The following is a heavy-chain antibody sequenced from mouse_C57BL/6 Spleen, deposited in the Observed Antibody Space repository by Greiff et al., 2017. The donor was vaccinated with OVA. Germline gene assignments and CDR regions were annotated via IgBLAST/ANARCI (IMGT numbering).Heavy chain of an antibody. J-gene: IGHJ1*03. V-gene: IGHV1-53*01. Sequence: VQLQQPGTELVKPGASVQLSCKASGYTFTSYWMHWVKQRPGPGLEWIGNINPSNGGTNYNEKFKSKATLTVDTSSSTAYMQLSSLTSEDSAVYDCARWDFDWYFDVWGTGTTVTVSS. CDR1: GYTFTSYW. D-gene: IGHD4-1*01. CDR2: INPSNGGT. CDR3: ARWDFDWYFDV.